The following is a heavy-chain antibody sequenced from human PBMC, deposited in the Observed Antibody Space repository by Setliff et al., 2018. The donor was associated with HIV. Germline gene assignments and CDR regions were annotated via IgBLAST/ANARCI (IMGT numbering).Heavy chain of an antibody. J-gene: IGHJ4*02. CDR1: GYIFTSYY. V-gene: IGHV1-46*01. Sequence: ASVKVSCKASGYIFTSYYLHWVRQVPGQGLEWMGIINPGTGSTTYAQRFQGRVTMTWDMSTTTLSMELSSLTSKDTAVFYCARGTTESCDYWGQGTLVTVSS. CDR2: INPGTGST. D-gene: IGHD4-17*01. CDR3: ARGTTESCDY.